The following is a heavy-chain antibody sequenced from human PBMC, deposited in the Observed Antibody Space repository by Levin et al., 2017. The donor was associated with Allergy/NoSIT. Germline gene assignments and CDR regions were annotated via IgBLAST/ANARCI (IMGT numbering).Heavy chain of an antibody. CDR3: ARPYCSGGSCYWGNNPDY. Sequence: GGSLRLSCAASGFTFSSYSMNWVRQAPGKGLEWVSSISSSSSYIYYADSVKGRFTISRDNAKNSLYLQMNSLRAEDTAVYYCARPYCSGGSCYWGNNPDYWGQGTLVTVSS. CDR2: ISSSSSYI. CDR1: GFTFSSYS. D-gene: IGHD2-15*01. J-gene: IGHJ4*02. V-gene: IGHV3-21*01.